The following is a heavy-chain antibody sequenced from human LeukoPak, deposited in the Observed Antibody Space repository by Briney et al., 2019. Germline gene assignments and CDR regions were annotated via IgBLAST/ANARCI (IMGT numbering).Heavy chain of an antibody. D-gene: IGHD5-12*01. J-gene: IGHJ4*02. CDR2: IKQDGSEK. Sequence: GGSLRLSCAASGFTFSRYWMSWVRQAPGKGLEWVANIKQDGSEKHYVDSVKGRFTISRDSAKNSLYLLMNNLRAEDTAVYYCARVYSGYDLDYWGQGTLVTVSS. V-gene: IGHV3-7*01. CDR3: ARVYSGYDLDY. CDR1: GFTFSRYW.